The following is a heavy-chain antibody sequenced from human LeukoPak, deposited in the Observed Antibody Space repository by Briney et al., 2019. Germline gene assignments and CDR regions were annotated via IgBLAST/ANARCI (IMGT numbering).Heavy chain of an antibody. CDR2: IYYSGST. J-gene: IGHJ4*02. CDR3: ARGAYYGSGSYKYYFDY. Sequence: PSETLSLTCTVSGGSISSYYWSWIRQPPGKGLEWIGYIYYSGSTYYNPSLKSRVTISVDTSKNQFSLKLSSVTAADTAVYYCARGAYYGSGSYKYYFDYWGQGTLVTVSS. V-gene: IGHV4-59*12. D-gene: IGHD3-10*01. CDR1: GGSISSYY.